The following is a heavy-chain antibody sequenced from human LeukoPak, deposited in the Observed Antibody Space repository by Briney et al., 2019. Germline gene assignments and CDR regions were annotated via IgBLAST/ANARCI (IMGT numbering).Heavy chain of an antibody. J-gene: IGHJ4*02. CDR1: GFTFSSYS. CDR3: ARGGIAAAGTAINDY. D-gene: IGHD6-13*01. Sequence: GGSLRLSCAASGFTFSSYSMNWVRQAPGKGLEWVSSISSSSSYIYYADSVKGRFTISRDNAKNSLYLQMNSLRAEDTAVYYCARGGIAAAGTAINDYWGQGTLVTVSS. V-gene: IGHV3-21*01. CDR2: ISSSSSYI.